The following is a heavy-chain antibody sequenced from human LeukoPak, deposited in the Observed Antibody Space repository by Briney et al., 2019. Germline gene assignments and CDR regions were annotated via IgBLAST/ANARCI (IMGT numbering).Heavy chain of an antibody. Sequence: SETLSLTCAVSGGSFSGYYWSWIRQPPGKGLEWIGEINHSGSLNYNASLKSRVSISADTSKNQFSLKLTSVTASDTAVYYCARESGGTGHWGPGTLVTVSS. CDR3: ARESGGTGH. D-gene: IGHD3/OR15-3a*01. V-gene: IGHV4-34*01. CDR2: INHSGSL. J-gene: IGHJ4*02. CDR1: GGSFSGYY.